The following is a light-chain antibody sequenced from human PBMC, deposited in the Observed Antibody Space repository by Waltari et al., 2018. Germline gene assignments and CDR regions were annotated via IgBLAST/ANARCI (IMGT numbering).Light chain of an antibody. CDR1: GSAIYDSDNKHY. J-gene: IGKJ2*02. V-gene: IGKV4-1*01. CDR3: QQYLSAPRT. Sequence: DIVMTQSPDSLAVSLGERATSHCNSSGSAIYDSDNKHYLAWYQQKPGQPPKLLIHWASIRESGVRDRFSGSGSGTDCTLTISSLQAEDVAVYYCQQYLSAPRTFGQGTVLEIK. CDR2: WAS.